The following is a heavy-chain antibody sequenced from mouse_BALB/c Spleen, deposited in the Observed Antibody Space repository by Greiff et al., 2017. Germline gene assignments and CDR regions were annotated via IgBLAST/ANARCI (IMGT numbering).Heavy chain of an antibody. J-gene: IGHJ4*01. CDR3: TSRASTMVTGGAMDY. CDR2: IYPSDSYT. CDR1: GYTFTSYW. D-gene: IGHD2-2*01. Sequence: QVQLKQPGAELVRPGASVKLSCKASGYTFTSYWINWVKQRPGQGLEWIGNIYPSDSYTNYNQKFKDKATLTVDKSSSTAYMQLSSPTSEDSAVYYCTSRASTMVTGGAMDYWGQGTSVTVSS. V-gene: IGHV1-69*02.